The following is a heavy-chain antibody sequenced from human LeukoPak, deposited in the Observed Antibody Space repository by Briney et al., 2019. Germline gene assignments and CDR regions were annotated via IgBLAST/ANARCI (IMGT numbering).Heavy chain of an antibody. CDR1: GGSFSGYY. Sequence: SETLSLACAVYGGSFSGYYWSWIRQPPGKGLEGIGYIYYSGSTNYNPSLKSRVTISVDTSKNQFSLKLSSVTAADTAVYYCAREVTSSIAAHNWFDPWGREPWSPSPQ. CDR2: IYYSGST. CDR3: AREVTSSIAAHNWFDP. D-gene: IGHD6-6*01. V-gene: IGHV4-59*01. J-gene: IGHJ5*02.